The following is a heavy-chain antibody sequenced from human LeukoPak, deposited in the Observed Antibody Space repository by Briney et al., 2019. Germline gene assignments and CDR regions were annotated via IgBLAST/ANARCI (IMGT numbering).Heavy chain of an antibody. CDR3: ARDLVAGTIGY. Sequence: PSETLSLTCTVSGGSVSSGSYNWSWIRQPPGKGLEWIGYIYYSGSTNYNPSLKSQVTISVDTSKNQFSLKLSSVTAADTAVYYCARDLVAGTIGYWGQGTLVTVSS. J-gene: IGHJ4*02. D-gene: IGHD6-19*01. V-gene: IGHV4-61*01. CDR2: IYYSGST. CDR1: GGSVSSGSYN.